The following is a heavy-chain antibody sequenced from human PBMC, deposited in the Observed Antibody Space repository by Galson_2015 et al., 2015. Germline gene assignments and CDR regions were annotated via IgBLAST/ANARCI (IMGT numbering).Heavy chain of an antibody. D-gene: IGHD3-10*01. J-gene: IGHJ5*02. V-gene: IGHV6-1*01. CDR1: GDSVSSNSAA. Sequence: CAISGDSVSSNSAAWNWIRQSPSRGLEWLGRTYYRSKWYNDYAVSVKSRITINPDTSKNQFSLQLNSVTPEDTAVYYCARDNYGSGSSRALAGGNWFDPWSQGTLVTVSS. CDR2: TYYRSKWYN. CDR3: ARDNYGSGSSRALAGGNWFDP.